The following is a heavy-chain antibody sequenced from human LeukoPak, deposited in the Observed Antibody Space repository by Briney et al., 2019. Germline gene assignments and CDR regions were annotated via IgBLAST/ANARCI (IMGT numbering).Heavy chain of an antibody. D-gene: IGHD3-16*02. CDR3: ARGLPPYDYVWGSYRYFDY. J-gene: IGHJ4*02. Sequence: GGSLRLSCAASGFTFSSYSMNWVRQAPGKGLEWVSSISSSSSYIYYADSVKGRFTISRDNAKNSLYLQMNRLRAEDTAVYYCARGLPPYDYVWGSYRYFDYWGQGTLVTVSS. CDR2: ISSSSSYI. CDR1: GFTFSSYS. V-gene: IGHV3-21*01.